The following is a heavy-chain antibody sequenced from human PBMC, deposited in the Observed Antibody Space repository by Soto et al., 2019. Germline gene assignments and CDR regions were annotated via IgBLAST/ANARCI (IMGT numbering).Heavy chain of an antibody. CDR1: GGTFSSYT. J-gene: IGHJ4*02. CDR3: ARLHNANSRVRGADIRGDVDD. D-gene: IGHD3-10*01. V-gene: IGHV1-69*02. CDR2: IIPILGIA. Sequence: QVQLVQSGAEVKKPGSSVKVSCKASGGTFSSYTISWVRQAPGQGLEWMGRIIPILGIANYAQKFQGRVTITADKSTSTAYMELGSLRSEDTAVYYCARLHNANSRVRGADIRGDVDDWGQGTLVTVSS.